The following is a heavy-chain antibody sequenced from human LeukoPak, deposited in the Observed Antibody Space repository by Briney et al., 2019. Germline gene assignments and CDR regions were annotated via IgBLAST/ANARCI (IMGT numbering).Heavy chain of an antibody. V-gene: IGHV3-30*04. CDR3: ARRGISGSYFSPPLDY. J-gene: IGHJ4*02. Sequence: GRSLRLSCAASGFTFSSYAMHWVRQAPGKGLEWVAVISYDGSNKYYADSVKGRFTISRDNSKNTLYLQMNSLRAEDTAVYYCARRGISGSYFSPPLDYWGQGTLVTVSS. CDR2: ISYDGSNK. CDR1: GFTFSSYA. D-gene: IGHD1-26*01.